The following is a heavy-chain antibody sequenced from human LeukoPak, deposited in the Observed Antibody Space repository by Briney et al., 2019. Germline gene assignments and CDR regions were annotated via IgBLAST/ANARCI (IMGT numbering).Heavy chain of an antibody. CDR1: GYTFTSYA. Sequence: GASVKVSCKASGYTFTSYAINWVRQAPGQGLEWMGWMNPNTGNTHYAQKFQGRVTMTRNTSISTAYMELRSLRSEDTAVYYCARGGYDFWSGYYPSKGMDVWGQGTTVTVSS. D-gene: IGHD3-3*01. CDR2: MNPNTGNT. J-gene: IGHJ6*02. CDR3: ARGGYDFWSGYYPSKGMDV. V-gene: IGHV1-8*01.